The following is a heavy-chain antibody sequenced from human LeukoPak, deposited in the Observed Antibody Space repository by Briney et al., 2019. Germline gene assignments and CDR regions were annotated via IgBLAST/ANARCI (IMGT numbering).Heavy chain of an antibody. CDR2: INPDSGGT. Sequence: ASVKVSCKASGYTFTGYYMHWVRQAPGQGLEWMGWINPDSGGTNYAQKFQGRVTMTRDTSISTAYMELRSLRSDDTAVYYCARHARIVGASSDYYYYYMDVWGKGTTVTISS. J-gene: IGHJ6*03. D-gene: IGHD1-26*01. V-gene: IGHV1-2*02. CDR1: GYTFTGYY. CDR3: ARHARIVGASSDYYYYYMDV.